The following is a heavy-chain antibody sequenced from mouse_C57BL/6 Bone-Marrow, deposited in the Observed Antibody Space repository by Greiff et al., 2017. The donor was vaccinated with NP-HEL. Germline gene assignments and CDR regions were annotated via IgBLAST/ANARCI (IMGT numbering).Heavy chain of an antibody. J-gene: IGHJ1*03. Sequence: DVHLVESGGGLVQPGGSLKLSCAASGFTFSDYGMAWVRQAPRKGPEWVAFISNLAYSIYYADTVTGRFTISRENAKNTLYLEMSSLRSEDTAMYYCARGPFDVWGTGTTVTVSS. CDR3: ARGPFDV. CDR1: GFTFSDYG. CDR2: ISNLAYSI. V-gene: IGHV5-15*04.